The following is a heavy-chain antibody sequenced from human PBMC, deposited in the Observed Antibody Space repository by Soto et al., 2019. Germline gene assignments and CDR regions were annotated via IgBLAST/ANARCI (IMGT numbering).Heavy chain of an antibody. J-gene: IGHJ6*02. CDR1: GDSYSISTYS. CDR3: ARDLWVEPELYYYGMDV. CDR2: IYQSGVT. Sequence: TSETLSLTCNMSGDSYSISTYSWSWIRQPPGKALQWIGFIYQSGVTSYNPSLASRVSISLDRSNNQCSLKLKSVTAADTAVYYCARDLWVEPELYYYGMDVWGQGTTVTVSS. V-gene: IGHV4-30-2*01. D-gene: IGHD1-1*01.